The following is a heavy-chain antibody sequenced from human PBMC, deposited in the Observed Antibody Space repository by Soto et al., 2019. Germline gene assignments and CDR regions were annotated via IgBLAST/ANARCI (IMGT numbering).Heavy chain of an antibody. CDR1: GFNFGVFA. Sequence: VGSLRLSCATSGFNFGVFAMYWVRQAPRKGLEWVAGISYEGSSEYYPDSVKGRFTISRDNSKNTLYLQINSLRAEDTSTYYYARVGVAVAGAYWGQGTLVTVSS. D-gene: IGHD6-19*01. J-gene: IGHJ4*02. V-gene: IGHV3-30-3*01. CDR2: ISYEGSSE. CDR3: ARVGVAVAGAY.